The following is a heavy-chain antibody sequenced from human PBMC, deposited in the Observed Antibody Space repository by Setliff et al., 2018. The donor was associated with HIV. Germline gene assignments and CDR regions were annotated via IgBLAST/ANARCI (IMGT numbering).Heavy chain of an antibody. J-gene: IGHJ4*02. Sequence: ASVKVSCKTSGYTFSDYYMHWVRQAPGQGLEWMGWINPKSGDTKYAQKFQGRVTMTRDTSISTVYMELSRLRSDDTAVYYFTRQFSNSFDYWGQGAQVTVSS. CDR1: GYTFSDYY. CDR3: TRQFSNSFDY. D-gene: IGHD7-27*01. CDR2: INPKSGDT. V-gene: IGHV1-2*02.